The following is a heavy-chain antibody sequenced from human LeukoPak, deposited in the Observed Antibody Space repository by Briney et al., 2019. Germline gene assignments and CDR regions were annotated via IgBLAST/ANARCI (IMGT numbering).Heavy chain of an antibody. CDR3: AGGIFGVVTSAFDI. J-gene: IGHJ3*02. V-gene: IGHV4-38-2*02. CDR2: IYHSGST. D-gene: IGHD3-3*01. Sequence: SETLSLTCTVSGYSISSGYYWGWIRQPPGKGLEWIGSIYHSGSTYYNPSLKSRVTTSVDTSKNQFSLKLSSVTAADTAVYYCAGGIFGVVTSAFDIWGQGTMVTVSS. CDR1: GYSISSGYY.